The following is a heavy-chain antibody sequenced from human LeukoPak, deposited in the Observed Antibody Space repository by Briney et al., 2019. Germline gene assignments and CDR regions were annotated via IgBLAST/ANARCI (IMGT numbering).Heavy chain of an antibody. Sequence: PSETLSLTCTVSGGSIGSYYWSWIRQPPGKGLEWIGYIYTSGSTNYNPSLKSRVTISVDTSKNQFSLKLSSVTAADTAVYYCARRGIAAADRGYYYMDVWGKGTTVTVSS. D-gene: IGHD6-13*01. CDR1: GGSIGSYY. J-gene: IGHJ6*03. V-gene: IGHV4-4*09. CDR3: ARRGIAAADRGYYYMDV. CDR2: IYTSGST.